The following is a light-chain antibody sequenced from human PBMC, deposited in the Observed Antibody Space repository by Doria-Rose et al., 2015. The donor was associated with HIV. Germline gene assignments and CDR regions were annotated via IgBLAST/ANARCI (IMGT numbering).Light chain of an antibody. CDR1: QSFSSTY. Sequence: DIVMTQSSGTLSLSPGERATLSCRASQSFSSTYLAWYQQKPGQAPSLLIYDGSTRATGIPDRFSASGSGTDFTLTINRLEPEDFALYYCHQYGTSLTFGQGTKVEI. CDR2: DGS. CDR3: HQYGTSLT. V-gene: IGKV3-20*01. J-gene: IGKJ1*01.